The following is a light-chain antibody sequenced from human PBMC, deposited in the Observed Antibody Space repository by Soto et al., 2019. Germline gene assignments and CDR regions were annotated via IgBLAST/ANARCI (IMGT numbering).Light chain of an antibody. V-gene: IGKV3-11*01. J-gene: IGKJ5*01. Sequence: EIVLTQSPAPLSLSPGERATLSCRASQSVSTYLAWYQQKPGQAPRRLIYDASNRATGIPARFSGSGSGTDFTLTISSLEPEDFAIYYCQQRYNWPPITFGQGTRLEIK. CDR1: QSVSTY. CDR2: DAS. CDR3: QQRYNWPPIT.